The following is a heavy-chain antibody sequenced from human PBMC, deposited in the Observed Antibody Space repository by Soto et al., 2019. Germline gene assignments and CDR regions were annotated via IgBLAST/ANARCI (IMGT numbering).Heavy chain of an antibody. Sequence: EVQLVESGGGLVLPGGSLRLSCAASGFTFSRYWMHWVRQAPGKGLVWVSRISSYGSDTHYADSVKGRFTISRDNAKNTLYLQMNSLRADDTAVYYCASNYAYAEGYYWYGIDVWGPGTRGHRLL. V-gene: IGHV3-74*01. CDR3: ASNYAYAEGYYWYGIDV. J-gene: IGHJ6*02. D-gene: IGHD3-16*01. CDR1: GFTFSRYW. CDR2: ISSYGSDT.